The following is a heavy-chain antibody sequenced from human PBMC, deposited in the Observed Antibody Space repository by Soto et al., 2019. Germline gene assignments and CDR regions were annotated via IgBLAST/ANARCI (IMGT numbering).Heavy chain of an antibody. V-gene: IGHV1-46*01. CDR3: ARASLGYCSSTSCPGDYYYGMDV. D-gene: IGHD2-2*01. CDR1: GYTFTSYY. Sequence: GASVKVSCKASGYTFTSYYMHWVRQAPGQGLEWMGIINPSGGSTSYAQKFQGRVTMTRDTSTSTVYMELSSLRSEDTAVYYCARASLGYCSSTSCPGDYYYGMDVWGQGTTGTVSS. CDR2: INPSGGST. J-gene: IGHJ6*02.